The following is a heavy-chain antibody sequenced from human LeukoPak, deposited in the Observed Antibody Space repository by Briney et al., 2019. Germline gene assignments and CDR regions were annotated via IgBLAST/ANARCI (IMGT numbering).Heavy chain of an antibody. CDR3: VRNMLREFDY. CDR2: ISSSGGIT. J-gene: IGHJ4*02. D-gene: IGHD3-10*01. V-gene: IGHV3-23*01. CDR1: GFTFSSNA. Sequence: GGSLRLSCAASGFTFSSNAMGWVRRAPGKGLEWASGISSSGGITYYADSVKGRFTISRDNSKNTLFLQMNSLRAEDTAVYYCVRNMLREFDYWGQGTLVTVSS.